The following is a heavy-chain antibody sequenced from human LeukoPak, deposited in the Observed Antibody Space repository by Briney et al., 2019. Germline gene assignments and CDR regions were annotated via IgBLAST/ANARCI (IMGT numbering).Heavy chain of an antibody. Sequence: ASVKVSCKASGYTFTGYYMHWLRQAPGQGLEWMGWINPNSGGTNYAQKFQGRVTMTRDTSFSTAYMELSRLRSDDTAVYYCARVSRPNSSSWYCYFDYWGQGTLVTVSS. V-gene: IGHV1-2*02. CDR2: INPNSGGT. CDR1: GYTFTGYY. D-gene: IGHD6-13*01. J-gene: IGHJ4*02. CDR3: ARVSRPNSSSWYCYFDY.